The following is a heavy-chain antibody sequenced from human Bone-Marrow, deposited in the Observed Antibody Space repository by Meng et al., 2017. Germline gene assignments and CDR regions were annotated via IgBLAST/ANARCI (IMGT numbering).Heavy chain of an antibody. CDR3: ASAPTSGEWLARKFDY. Sequence: QVRRQRWGEGRLKPRRMLPPTCVHSGGLFSGYIWGLTRGPPGNGLEWMGGSNQSGTTIYNPAMTSRATISVDTSKNQFSRKLSSVTAADTAVYYRASAPTSGEWLARKFDYWGQGTLVTVSS. CDR1: GGLFSGYI. J-gene: IGHJ4*02. CDR2: SNQSGTT. D-gene: IGHD6-19*01. V-gene: IGHV4-34*01.